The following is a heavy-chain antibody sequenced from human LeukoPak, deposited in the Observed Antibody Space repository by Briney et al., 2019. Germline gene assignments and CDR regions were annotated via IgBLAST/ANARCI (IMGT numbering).Heavy chain of an antibody. CDR2: IKQDGSEK. CDR3: ASGWYFGVVNA. D-gene: IGHD3-3*01. V-gene: IGHV3-7*01. Sequence: GGSLILSCAASGFTFSSYWMSWVRQAPGKGLEWVANIKQDGSEKYYVDSVKGRFTISRDNAKNSLYLQMNSLRAEDTAVYYCASGWYFGVVNAWGQGTLVTVSS. CDR1: GFTFSSYW. J-gene: IGHJ5*02.